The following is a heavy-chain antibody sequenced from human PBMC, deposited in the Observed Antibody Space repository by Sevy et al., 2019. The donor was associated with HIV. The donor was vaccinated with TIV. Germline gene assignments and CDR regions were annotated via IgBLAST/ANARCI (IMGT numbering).Heavy chain of an antibody. CDR1: GYTFTGYY. Sequence: ASVKVSCKASGYTFTGYYMHWVRQAPGQGLEWMGWINPNSGGTNYAQKFQGRVTMTRDTSISTAYMELSRLRSDDTAVYYCAGDSSLLLWFGELSFDYWGQGTLVTVSS. J-gene: IGHJ4*02. D-gene: IGHD3-10*01. CDR2: INPNSGGT. CDR3: AGDSSLLLWFGELSFDY. V-gene: IGHV1-2*02.